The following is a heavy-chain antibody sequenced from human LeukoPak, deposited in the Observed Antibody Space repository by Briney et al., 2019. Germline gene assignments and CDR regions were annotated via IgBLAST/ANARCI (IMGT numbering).Heavy chain of an antibody. V-gene: IGHV3-30*04. Sequence: PGGSLRLSCAASGFTFSSYAMHWVRQAPGKGLEWVAVISYDGSSKYYADSVKGRFTISRDNSKNTLYLQMNSLRAEDTAVYYCARLSRGYSYGGFDYWGQGTLVTVSS. CDR2: ISYDGSSK. J-gene: IGHJ4*02. CDR3: ARLSRGYSYGGFDY. CDR1: GFTFSSYA. D-gene: IGHD5-18*01.